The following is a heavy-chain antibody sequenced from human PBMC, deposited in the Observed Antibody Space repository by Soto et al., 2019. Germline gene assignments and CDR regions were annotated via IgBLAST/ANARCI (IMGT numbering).Heavy chain of an antibody. J-gene: IGHJ2*01. V-gene: IGHV3-30-3*01. D-gene: IGHD4-17*01. CDR2: ISYDGSNK. Sequence: QVQLVESGGGVVQPGRSLRLSCAASGFTFSSYAMHWVRQAPGKGLEWVAVISYDGSNKYYADSVKGRFTISRDNSKNTLYLQMNSLRAEDTAVYYCARDSRRNDYGDYVLGLLWYFDLWGRGTLVTVSS. CDR3: ARDSRRNDYGDYVLGLLWYFDL. CDR1: GFTFSSYA.